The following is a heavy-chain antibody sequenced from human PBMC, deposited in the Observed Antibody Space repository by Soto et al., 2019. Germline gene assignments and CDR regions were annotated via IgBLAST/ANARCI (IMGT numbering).Heavy chain of an antibody. CDR3: ARVEWAAAGYNWFDP. D-gene: IGHD6-13*01. V-gene: IGHV3-21*01. CDR1: GFTFSSYS. J-gene: IGHJ5*02. CDR2: ISSSSSYI. Sequence: GGSLRLSCAASGFTFSSYSMNWVRQAPGKGLEWVSSISSSSSYIYYADSVKGRFTISRDNAKNSLYLQMNSLRAEDTAVYYCARVEWAAAGYNWFDPWGQGTLVTXSS.